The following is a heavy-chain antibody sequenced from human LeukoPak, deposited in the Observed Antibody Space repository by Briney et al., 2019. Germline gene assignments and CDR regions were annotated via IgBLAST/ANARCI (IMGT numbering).Heavy chain of an antibody. Sequence: ASVKVSCKASGGTFSSYGISWVRQAPGQGLEWMGWISAYNGNTNYAQKLQGRVTMTTDTSTSTAYMELRSLRSDDTAVYYCARVPPPTKKYSSSWADYWGQGTLVTVSS. CDR1: GGTFSSYG. CDR3: ARVPPPTKKYSSSWADY. J-gene: IGHJ4*02. V-gene: IGHV1-18*01. CDR2: ISAYNGNT. D-gene: IGHD6-13*01.